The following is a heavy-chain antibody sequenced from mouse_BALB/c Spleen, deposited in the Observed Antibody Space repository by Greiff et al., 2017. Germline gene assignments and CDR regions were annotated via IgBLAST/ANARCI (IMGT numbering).Heavy chain of an antibody. Sequence: EVKLVESGGGLVQPGGSRKLSCAASGFTFSSFGMHWVRQAPEKGLEWVAYISSGSSTIYYADTVKGRFTISRDNPKNTLFLQMTSLRSEDTAMYYCAREVIYYGNSRYFDVWGAGTTVTVSS. J-gene: IGHJ1*01. CDR2: ISSGSSTI. V-gene: IGHV5-17*02. CDR3: AREVIYYGNSRYFDV. D-gene: IGHD2-1*01. CDR1: GFTFSSFG.